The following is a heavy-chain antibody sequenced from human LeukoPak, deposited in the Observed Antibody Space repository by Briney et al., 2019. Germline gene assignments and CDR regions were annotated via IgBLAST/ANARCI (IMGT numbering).Heavy chain of an antibody. V-gene: IGHV3-30*04. J-gene: IGHJ6*04. CDR2: ISYDGSNK. CDR3: AELGITMIGGV. D-gene: IGHD3-10*02. CDR1: GFTFSSYA. Sequence: GGSLRLSCAASGFTFSSYAMHWVRQAPGKGLEWVAVISYDGSNKYYADSVKGRFTISRDNSKNTLYLQMNSLIAEDTAGYYCAELGITMIGGVGSKGTTVTIPS.